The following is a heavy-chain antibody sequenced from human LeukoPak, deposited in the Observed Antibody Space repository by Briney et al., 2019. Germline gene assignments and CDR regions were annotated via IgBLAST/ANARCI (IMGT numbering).Heavy chain of an antibody. D-gene: IGHD1-26*01. CDR2: MNPNSGNT. V-gene: IGHV1-8*03. Sequence: GASVKVSCKASGYTFTSYDINWVRQATGQGLEWMGWMNPNSGNTGYAQKFQGRVTITRNTSISTAYMELSSLRSEDTAVYYCAREMVGANLNWFDPWGQGTLVTVSS. CDR1: GYTFTSYD. J-gene: IGHJ5*02. CDR3: AREMVGANLNWFDP.